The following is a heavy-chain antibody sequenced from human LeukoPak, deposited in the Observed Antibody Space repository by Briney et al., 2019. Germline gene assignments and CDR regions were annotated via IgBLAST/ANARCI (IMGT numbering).Heavy chain of an antibody. CDR3: ARTTYFYDSSGLGYFDY. Sequence: SETLSLTCSVSGGSISGGSYYWSWIRQPAGKGLEYIGRLYPSGSTNYNPSLKSRVTISLDTAWNQFSLKLNSVTAADTAVYYCARTTYFYDSSGLGYFDYWGQGTLVTVSS. CDR2: LYPSGST. J-gene: IGHJ4*02. D-gene: IGHD3-22*01. CDR1: GGSISGGSYY. V-gene: IGHV4-61*02.